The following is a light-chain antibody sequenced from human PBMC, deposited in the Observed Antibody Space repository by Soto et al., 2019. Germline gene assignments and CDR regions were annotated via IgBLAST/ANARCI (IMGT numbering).Light chain of an antibody. CDR1: QSVTSN. V-gene: IGKV3-15*01. Sequence: EIVMTQSPATLSVSPGERATLSCRASQSVTSNLAWYQQKPGQAPRLLVYVASTRAAGIPARFSGRGSGTDFTLTISSLQSEDFAVYYFQQYNDWPFTFGPGTKVDIK. CDR2: VAS. CDR3: QQYNDWPFT. J-gene: IGKJ3*01.